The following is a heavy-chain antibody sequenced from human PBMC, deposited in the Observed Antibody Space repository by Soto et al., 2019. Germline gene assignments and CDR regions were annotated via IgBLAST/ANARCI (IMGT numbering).Heavy chain of an antibody. CDR3: ARTYYYDSSGYYPREVWFDP. CDR1: GYTFTSYG. CDR2: ISAYNGNT. J-gene: IGHJ5*02. Sequence: ASVKVSCKASGYTFTSYGISWVRQAPGQGLEWMGWISAYNGNTNYAQKLQGRVTMTTDTSTSTAYMELRSLRSDDTAVYYCARTYYYDSSGYYPREVWFDPWGQGTLVTVSS. V-gene: IGHV1-18*01. D-gene: IGHD3-22*01.